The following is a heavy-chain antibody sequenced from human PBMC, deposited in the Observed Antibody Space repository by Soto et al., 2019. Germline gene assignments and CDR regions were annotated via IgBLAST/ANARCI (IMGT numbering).Heavy chain of an antibody. CDR2: ISWNSGRI. CDR1: GFTFDNYA. J-gene: IGHJ4*02. Sequence: EVQLVESGGGLVQPGRSLRLSCAVSGFTFDNYAMHWVGQAAGKGLEWVSGISWNSGRIVYADCVKGRFTISRENAKNSLYLQMNSVRAEDTALYYCAKDINPGGLDYWGQGTLVTVSS. CDR3: AKDINPGGLDY. D-gene: IGHD1-26*01. V-gene: IGHV3-9*01.